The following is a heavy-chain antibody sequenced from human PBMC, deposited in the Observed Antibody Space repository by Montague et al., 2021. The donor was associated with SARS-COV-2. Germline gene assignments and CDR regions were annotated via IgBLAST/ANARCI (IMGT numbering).Heavy chain of an antibody. D-gene: IGHD6-19*01. J-gene: IGHJ4*02. CDR2: IYWNDDK. CDR3: AHKNSGWPIEFAN. CDR1: GFSLDSRGVG. V-gene: IGHV2-5*01. Sequence: PALVKPTQTLTQTCTFSGFSLDSRGVGVGWIRQPPGKALECLALIYWNDDKRYSPSLKTRLTVTKDTSKNQVFLTMTDMDPVDTATYFCAHKNSGWPIEFANWGQGALVTVSS.